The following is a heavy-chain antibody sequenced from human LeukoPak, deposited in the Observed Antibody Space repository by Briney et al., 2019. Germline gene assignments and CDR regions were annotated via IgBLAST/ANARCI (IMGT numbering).Heavy chain of an antibody. J-gene: IGHJ5*02. V-gene: IGHV3-21*01. CDR2: ISSGSSYI. CDR3: ARSFVVAGSS. CDR1: GFTFSSYS. D-gene: IGHD2-21*01. Sequence: PGWALRLSCVASGFTFSSYSMNSVRQSPGKGLEWVSYISSGSSYINYAESVKGRFTISRDNANNSLYLQMNSLRVEDTAVYYCARSFVVAGSSWGQGSLVSVAS.